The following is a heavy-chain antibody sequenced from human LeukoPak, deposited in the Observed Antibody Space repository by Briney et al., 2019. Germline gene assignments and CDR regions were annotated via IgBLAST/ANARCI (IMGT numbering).Heavy chain of an antibody. V-gene: IGHV3-21*01. CDR2: ISSSGTYI. D-gene: IGHD3-22*01. Sequence: GGSLRLSCAASGFTFSSYSMNWVRQAPGKGLEWVSSISSSGTYIFYADSVKGRFTISRDNAKNSLYLQMNSLRVEDTAVYYCARDTFYDSSGYSGWFDPWGQGTLVTVSS. CDR1: GFTFSSYS. CDR3: ARDTFYDSSGYSGWFDP. J-gene: IGHJ5*02.